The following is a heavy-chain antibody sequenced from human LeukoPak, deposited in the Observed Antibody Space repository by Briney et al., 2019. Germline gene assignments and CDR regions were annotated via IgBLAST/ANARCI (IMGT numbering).Heavy chain of an antibody. D-gene: IGHD6-13*01. V-gene: IGHV4-4*02. J-gene: IGHJ5*02. Sequence: SETLSLTCAVSGGSISSSNWWSWVRQPPGKGLEWIGEIYHSGSTNYNPSLKSRVTISVDKSKNQFSLKLSSVTAADTAVYYCASAAAAGRSGWFDPWGQETLVTVSS. CDR2: IYHSGST. CDR3: ASAAAAGRSGWFDP. CDR1: GGSISSSNW.